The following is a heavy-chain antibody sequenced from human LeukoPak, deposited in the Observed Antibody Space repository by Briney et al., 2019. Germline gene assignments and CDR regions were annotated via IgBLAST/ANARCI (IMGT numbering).Heavy chain of an antibody. J-gene: IGHJ4*02. CDR3: ARARRNVAEAMD. CDR2: MYYNGET. D-gene: IGHD1-14*01. Sequence: SETLSLTCSVSGYSINNGFYWDWLRPPPGRGVEWIGGMYYNGETYYNPSLKSRVHISPDTSKNHFSLKLSSVTAADTAVYYCARARRNVAEAMDWGQGTLVTVSS. CDR1: GYSINNGFY. V-gene: IGHV4-38-2*02.